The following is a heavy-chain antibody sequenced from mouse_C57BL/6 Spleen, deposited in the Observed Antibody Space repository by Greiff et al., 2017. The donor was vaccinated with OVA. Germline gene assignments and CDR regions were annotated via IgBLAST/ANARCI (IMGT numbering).Heavy chain of an antibody. D-gene: IGHD2-1*01. CDR2: IDPSDSYT. CDR1: GYTFTSYW. J-gene: IGHJ2*01. CDR3: ARRWGNYYFDY. V-gene: IGHV1-69*01. Sequence: QVQLQQPGAELVMPGASVKLSCKASGYTFTSYWMHWVKQRPGQGLEWIGEIDPSDSYTNYNQKFKGKSTLTVDKSSSTAYMQLSSLTSEYSAVYYCARRWGNYYFDYWGQGTTLTVSS.